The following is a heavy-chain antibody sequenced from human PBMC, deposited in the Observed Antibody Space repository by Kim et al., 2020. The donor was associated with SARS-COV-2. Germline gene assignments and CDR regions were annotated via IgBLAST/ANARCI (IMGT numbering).Heavy chain of an antibody. Sequence: NPSLKSRVTISVDTSENQFSLKLSSVTAADTAVYYCARGDLTGFVYGMDVWGQGTTVTVSS. V-gene: IGHV4-59*09. CDR3: ARGDLTGFVYGMDV. D-gene: IGHD7-27*01. J-gene: IGHJ6*02.